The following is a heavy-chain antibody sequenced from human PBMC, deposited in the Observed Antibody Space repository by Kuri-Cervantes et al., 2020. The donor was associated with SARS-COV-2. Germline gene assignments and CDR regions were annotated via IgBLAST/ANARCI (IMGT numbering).Heavy chain of an antibody. CDR2: VRSDGSNK. V-gene: IGHV3-30*02. J-gene: IGHJ4*02. D-gene: IGHD3-9*01. Sequence: GESLKISCAASGFIFSSYGMHWVRQAPGKGLEWVAFVRSDGSNKHYTDSVKGRFTISRDNSKNTLYLQMNSLRPEDTAVYYCARDRTILDYFDYWGQGTLVTVSS. CDR1: GFIFSSYG. CDR3: ARDRTILDYFDY.